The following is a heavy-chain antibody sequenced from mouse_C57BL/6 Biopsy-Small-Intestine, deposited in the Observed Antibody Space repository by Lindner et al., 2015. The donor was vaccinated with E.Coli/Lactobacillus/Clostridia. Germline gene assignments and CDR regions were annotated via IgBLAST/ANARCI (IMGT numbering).Heavy chain of an antibody. Sequence: VQLQESGTELVRPGASVTLSCKASGYTFSDSEMHWVKQTPVHGLEWIGAIDPETGGTAYNQKFKDKAILTADKSSSTAYMELRSLTSEDSAVYYCTRYGNYRAMDYWGQGTAVTVSS. D-gene: IGHD2-1*01. J-gene: IGHJ4*01. V-gene: IGHV1-15*01. CDR1: GYTFSDSE. CDR3: TRYGNYRAMDY. CDR2: IDPETGGT.